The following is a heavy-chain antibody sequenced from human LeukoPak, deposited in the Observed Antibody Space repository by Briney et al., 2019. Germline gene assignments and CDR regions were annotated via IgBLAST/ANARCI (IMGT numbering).Heavy chain of an antibody. V-gene: IGHV1-69*13. J-gene: IGHJ6*02. CDR1: GGTFSSYA. CDR3: ARGDVVVVAAIRPYYYGMDV. CDR2: IIPIFGTA. D-gene: IGHD2-15*01. Sequence: GASVKVSCKASGGTFSSYAISCVRQAPGQGLECMGEIIPIFGTANYAQKFQGRVTITADESTSTAYMELSSLRSEDTAVYYCARGDVVVVAAIRPYYYGMDVWGQGTTVTVSS.